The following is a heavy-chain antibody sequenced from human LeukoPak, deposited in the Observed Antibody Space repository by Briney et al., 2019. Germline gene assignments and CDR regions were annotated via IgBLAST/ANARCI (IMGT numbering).Heavy chain of an antibody. CDR3: ARDQLVGATTVRATFDY. CDR2: ISYDGSNK. CDR1: GFTFSSYA. J-gene: IGHJ4*02. Sequence: PAGGSLRLSCAASGFTFSSYAMHWVRQAPGKGLEWVAVISYDGSNKYYADSVKGRFTISRDNSKNTLYLQMNSLRAEDTAVYYCARDQLVGATTVRATFDYWGQGTLVTVSS. V-gene: IGHV3-30-3*01. D-gene: IGHD1-26*01.